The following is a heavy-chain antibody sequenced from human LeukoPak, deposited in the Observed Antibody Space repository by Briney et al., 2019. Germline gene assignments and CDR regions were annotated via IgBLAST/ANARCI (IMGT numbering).Heavy chain of an antibody. Sequence: GGSLRLSCAASGFTFSSYAMHWVRQVPGKGLEWVAVISYDGSNKYYADSVKGRFTISRDNSKNTLYLQMNSLRAEDTAVYYCARDSYNWFDPWGQGTLVTVSS. V-gene: IGHV3-30*01. CDR2: ISYDGSNK. CDR3: ARDSYNWFDP. CDR1: GFTFSSYA. J-gene: IGHJ5*02.